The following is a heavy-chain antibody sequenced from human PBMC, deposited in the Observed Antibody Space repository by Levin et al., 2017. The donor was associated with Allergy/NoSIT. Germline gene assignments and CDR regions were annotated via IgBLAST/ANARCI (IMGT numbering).Heavy chain of an antibody. D-gene: IGHD1-26*01. J-gene: IGHJ4*02. V-gene: IGHV3-23*01. CDR3: ARDVGGASFFDS. Sequence: GGSLRLSCAASGFIFSNYGMSWVRQAPGKGLEWVSTISGGSENTHYADSVKGRFTISRDNSKDTLYVQMNSLRAEDTAIYYCARDVGGASFFDSWGQGTLVTVSS. CDR2: ISGGSENT. CDR1: GFIFSNYG.